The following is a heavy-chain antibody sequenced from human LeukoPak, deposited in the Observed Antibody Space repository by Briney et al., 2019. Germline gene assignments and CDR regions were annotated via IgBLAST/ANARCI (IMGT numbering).Heavy chain of an antibody. CDR3: ARDRNGYGDSGGLYYYGMDV. D-gene: IGHD4-17*01. Sequence: GGSLRLSCAASGSTFSSYAMHWVRQAPGKGLEWVAVISYDGSNKYYADSVKGRFTISRDNSKNTLYLQMNSLRAEDTAVYYCARDRNGYGDSGGLYYYGMDVWGQGTTVTVSS. CDR1: GSTFSSYA. CDR2: ISYDGSNK. V-gene: IGHV3-30-3*01. J-gene: IGHJ6*02.